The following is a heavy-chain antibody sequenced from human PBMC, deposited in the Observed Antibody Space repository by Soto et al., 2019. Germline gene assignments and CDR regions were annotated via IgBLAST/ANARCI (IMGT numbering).Heavy chain of an antibody. V-gene: IGHV4-34*01. CDR1: GGSFSGYY. D-gene: IGHD6-19*01. J-gene: IGHJ4*01. CDR2: INHSGST. Sequence: SETLSLTCAVYGGSFSGYYWSWIRQPPGKGLEWIGEINHSGSTIYNPSLKSRVTISVDTSKNQFSLKLSSVTAADTAVYYCARGPSSGWYRSYFDYWRHGILVSVSS. CDR3: ARGPSSGWYRSYFDY.